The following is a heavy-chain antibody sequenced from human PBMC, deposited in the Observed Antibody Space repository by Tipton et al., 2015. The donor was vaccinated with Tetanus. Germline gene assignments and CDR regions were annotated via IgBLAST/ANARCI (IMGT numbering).Heavy chain of an antibody. J-gene: IGHJ4*02. CDR3: ARYYDSSGYYRRRYTSSFDY. D-gene: IGHD3-22*01. CDR2: VYYDGSA. CDR1: GDSISSSDYY. V-gene: IGHV4-39*07. Sequence: TLSLTCTVSGDSISSSDYYWGWIRQPPGEGLEWIASVYYDGSAYYNPSLKSRITISIDTSGSQFSLKLSSVTAADTAVYYCARYYDSSGYYRRRYTSSFDYWGQGTLVTVSS.